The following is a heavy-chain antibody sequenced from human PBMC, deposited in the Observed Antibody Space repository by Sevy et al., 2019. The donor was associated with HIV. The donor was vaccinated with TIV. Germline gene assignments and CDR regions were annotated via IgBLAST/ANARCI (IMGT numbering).Heavy chain of an antibody. J-gene: IGHJ6*02. CDR1: GYTFTSYG. CDR3: ARDMVRGVTHYYYYYGMDV. V-gene: IGHV1-18*01. CDR2: ISAYNGNT. Sequence: ASVKVSCKASGYTFTSYGISWVRQAPGQGLEWMGWISAYNGNTNYAQTLQCRVTMTTDTSTSTAYMELRSLRSDDTAVYYCARDMVRGVTHYYYYYGMDVWGQGTTVNVSS. D-gene: IGHD3-10*01.